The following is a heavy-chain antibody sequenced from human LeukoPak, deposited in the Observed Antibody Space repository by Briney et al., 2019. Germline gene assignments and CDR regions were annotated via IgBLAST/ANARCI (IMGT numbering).Heavy chain of an antibody. D-gene: IGHD3-10*01. J-gene: IGHJ3*02. CDR1: GFTFSSYA. CDR3: ARDVGVVRGVIRSCSFDI. CDR2: ISSNGGST. V-gene: IGHV3-64*01. Sequence: PGGSLRLSYAASGFTFSSYAMHWVRQAPGKGLEYVSAISSNGGSTYYANSVKGRFTISRDNSKNTLYLQMGSLRAEDMAVYYCARDVGVVRGVIRSCSFDIWGQGTMVTVSS.